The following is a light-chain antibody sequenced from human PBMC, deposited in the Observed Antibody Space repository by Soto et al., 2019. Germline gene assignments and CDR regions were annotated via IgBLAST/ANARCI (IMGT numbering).Light chain of an antibody. CDR3: CSYAGSYALWV. V-gene: IGLV2-11*02. CDR1: SSDVGGYNF. J-gene: IGLJ3*02. Sequence: QSALTQPRSVSGSPGQSVAISCTGTSSDVGGYNFVSCYQQHPGKAPKLIIYDVSKRPSGVPDRFSGSKSGNTYSLPHSGLQAEDEAEYYCCSYAGSYALWVFGGGTKLTVL. CDR2: DVS.